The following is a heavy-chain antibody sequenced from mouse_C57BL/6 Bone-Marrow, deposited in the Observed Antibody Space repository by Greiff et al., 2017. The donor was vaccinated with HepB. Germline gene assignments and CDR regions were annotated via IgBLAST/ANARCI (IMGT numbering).Heavy chain of an antibody. D-gene: IGHD2-4*01. CDR1: GFTFSDYY. Sequence: EVKLVESEGGLVQPGSSMKLSCTASGFTFSDYYIAWVRQVPEKGLEWVANINYDGSSTYYLDSLKSRFIISRDNAKNILYLQMSSLKSEDTATYYCARERGDYDVDYAMDYWGQGTSVTVSS. CDR2: INYDGSST. V-gene: IGHV5-16*01. CDR3: ARERGDYDVDYAMDY. J-gene: IGHJ4*01.